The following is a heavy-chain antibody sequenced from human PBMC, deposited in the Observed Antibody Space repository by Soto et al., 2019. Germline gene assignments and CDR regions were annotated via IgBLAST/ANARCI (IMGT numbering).Heavy chain of an antibody. CDR1: GYTLTELS. J-gene: IGHJ4*02. V-gene: IGHV1-24*01. CDR2: FDPEDGET. D-gene: IGHD6-13*01. CDR3: ATKSVSAAAGSWYFDY. Sequence: ASVKVSCKVSGYTLTELSMHWVRQAPGEGLEWMGGFDPEDGETIYAQKFQGRVTMTEDTSTDTAYMELSSLRSEDTAVYYCATKSVSAAAGSWYFDYWGQGTLVTVSS.